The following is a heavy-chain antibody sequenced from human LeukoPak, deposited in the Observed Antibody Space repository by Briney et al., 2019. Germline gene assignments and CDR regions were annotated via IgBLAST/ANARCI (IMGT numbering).Heavy chain of an antibody. CDR2: VYYSGST. Sequence: SETLSLTRTVSGGSISTYYWSWVRQPPGKGLEWIGYVYYSGSTEYNPSLKSRVTISVDTSKIQFSLKLNSVTAADTAVYYCARGRDFWSGYSFDYWGQGTLVTVSS. V-gene: IGHV4-59*01. D-gene: IGHD3-3*01. CDR1: GGSISTYY. J-gene: IGHJ4*02. CDR3: ARGRDFWSGYSFDY.